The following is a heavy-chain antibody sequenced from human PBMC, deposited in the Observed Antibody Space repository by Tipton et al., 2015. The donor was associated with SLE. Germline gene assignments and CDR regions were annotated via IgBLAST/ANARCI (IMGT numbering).Heavy chain of an antibody. CDR3: ARDRGTMLVTPWFEH. V-gene: IGHV1-2*06. CDR1: GYTFIGYY. CDR2: INPNSGVT. Sequence: QVQLVQSGAEVKKPGASVKVSCKASGYTFIGYYIHWVRRAPGQGLEWMGRINPNSGVTNSAQKFQGRVTMTRDTSINTAYMELSSLTSDDTAVYYCARDRGTMLVTPWFEHWGQGALVTVSS. D-gene: IGHD4-23*01. J-gene: IGHJ5*02.